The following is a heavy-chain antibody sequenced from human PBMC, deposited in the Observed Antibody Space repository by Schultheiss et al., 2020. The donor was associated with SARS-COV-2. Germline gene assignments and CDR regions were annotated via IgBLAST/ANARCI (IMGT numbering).Heavy chain of an antibody. Sequence: GGSLRLSCAASGFTFSSYSMNWVRQAPGKGLEWVSSISSSSSYIYYADSVKGRFTISRDNAKNSLYLQMNSLRAEDTAVYYCAKLGVNQQWLAYDAFDIWGQGTMVTVSS. D-gene: IGHD6-19*01. CDR1: GFTFSSYS. J-gene: IGHJ3*02. CDR2: ISSSSSYI. CDR3: AKLGVNQQWLAYDAFDI. V-gene: IGHV3-21*01.